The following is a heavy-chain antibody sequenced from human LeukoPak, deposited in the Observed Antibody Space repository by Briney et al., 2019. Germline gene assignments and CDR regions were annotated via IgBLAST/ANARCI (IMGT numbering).Heavy chain of an antibody. V-gene: IGHV1-8*01. CDR1: GYTFTSYD. CDR3: ARGGAYYDILTGYYMPREIDY. CDR2: MNPNSGNT. Sequence: ASVKVSCKASGYTFTSYDINWVRQATGQGLEWMGWMNPNSGNTGYAQKFQGRVTMTRNTSISTAYMELSSLRSEDTAVYYCARGGAYYDILTGYYMPREIDYWGQGTLATVSS. J-gene: IGHJ4*02. D-gene: IGHD3-9*01.